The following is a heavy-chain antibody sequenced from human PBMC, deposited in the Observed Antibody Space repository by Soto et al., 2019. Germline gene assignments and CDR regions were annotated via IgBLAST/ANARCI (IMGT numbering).Heavy chain of an antibody. V-gene: IGHV4-59*01. CDR1: GGSISSYY. Sequence: SETLSLTCTVSGGSISSYYWSWIRQPPGKGLEWIGYIYYSGSTNYNPSLKSRVTISVDTSKNQFSLKLSSVTAADTAVYYCARSLGYDILTGYRNWFDPWGQGTLVTVSS. J-gene: IGHJ5*02. CDR2: IYYSGST. D-gene: IGHD3-9*01. CDR3: ARSLGYDILTGYRNWFDP.